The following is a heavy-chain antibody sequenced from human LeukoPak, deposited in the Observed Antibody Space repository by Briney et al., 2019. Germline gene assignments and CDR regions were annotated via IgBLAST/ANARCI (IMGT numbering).Heavy chain of an antibody. CDR3: ARGWDNNDSSGYSA. J-gene: IGHJ4*02. D-gene: IGHD3-22*01. CDR1: GFTFSSYA. Sequence: GGSLRLSCAASGFTFSSYAMSWVRQAPGKGLEWVSVIYSGGSTYYADSVRGRFTISRDNSKNTLYLQMNSLRVEDTALYYCARGWDNNDSSGYSAWGQGTLVTVSS. V-gene: IGHV3-23*03. CDR2: IYSGGST.